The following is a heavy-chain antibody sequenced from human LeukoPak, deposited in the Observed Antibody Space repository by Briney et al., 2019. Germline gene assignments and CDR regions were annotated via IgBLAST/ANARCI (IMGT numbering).Heavy chain of an antibody. V-gene: IGHV3-7*01. CDR2: IKQNGSDK. CDR1: GFTFRNYW. J-gene: IGHJ4*02. D-gene: IGHD3-10*01. CDR3: AANLYG. Sequence: GGSLRLFCAASGFTFRNYWMSWVRQAPGKGLEWVANIKQNGSDKYYVDSVKGRFTISRDNAKNSLYLQMNSLRAEDTAVYYCAANLYGWGRGTVVTVSS.